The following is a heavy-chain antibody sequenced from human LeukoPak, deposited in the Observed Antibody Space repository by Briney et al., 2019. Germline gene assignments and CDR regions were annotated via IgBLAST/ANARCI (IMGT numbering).Heavy chain of an antibody. V-gene: IGHV4-61*01. CDR3: ARGGLLYDTSGYCFDY. CDR2: IYYSGST. D-gene: IGHD3-22*01. J-gene: IGHJ4*02. CDR1: GASISTGTSY. Sequence: PSETLSLTCNVSGASISTGTSYWGWIRQPPGKGLEWIGFIYYSGSTNYNPSLKSRVTISVDTSKNQFSLKLSSVTAADTAVYYCARGGLLYDTSGYCFDYWGQGTLVTVSS.